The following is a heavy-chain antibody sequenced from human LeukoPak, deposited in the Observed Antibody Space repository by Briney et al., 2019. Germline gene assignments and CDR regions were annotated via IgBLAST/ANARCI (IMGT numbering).Heavy chain of an antibody. CDR2: IYWDDDK. V-gene: IGHV2-5*02. D-gene: IGHD3-10*01. Sequence: SGPTLVNPTQTLTLTCTFSGFSLSTSGVGVGWIRQPPGKALEWLALIYWDDDKRYSPSLKSRLTITKDTSKNQVVLTRTNMDPVDTATYYCAHTEGRLLWFGELLFNYYYYMDVWGKGTTVTVSS. J-gene: IGHJ6*03. CDR1: GFSLSTSGVG. CDR3: AHTEGRLLWFGELLFNYYYYMDV.